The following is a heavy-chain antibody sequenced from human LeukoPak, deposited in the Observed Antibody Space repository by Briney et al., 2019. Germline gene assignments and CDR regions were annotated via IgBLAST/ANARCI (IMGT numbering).Heavy chain of an antibody. Sequence: PSETLSLTCTVSGVSITLYYWSWIRQSPKKGLDLIGDFSISGSNYNPSLSSRLTISTDTSKNHFSLRLTSVSAADTAVYYCARGNYDILSDYSLYSPRGGFDHWGQGILVTVSS. CDR3: ARGNYDILSDYSLYSPRGGFDH. CDR1: GVSITLYY. CDR2: FSISGS. D-gene: IGHD3-9*01. V-gene: IGHV4-59*01. J-gene: IGHJ4*02.